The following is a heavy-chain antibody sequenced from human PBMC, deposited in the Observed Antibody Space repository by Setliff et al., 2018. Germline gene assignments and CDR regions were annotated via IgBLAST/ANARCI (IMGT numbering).Heavy chain of an antibody. CDR2: INPNTGGS. J-gene: IGHJ4*02. V-gene: IGHV1-2*02. CDR1: GYTFTEYS. D-gene: IGHD3-22*01. Sequence: EASVKVSCKASGYTFTEYSIHWVRQAPGQGLEWMGWINPNTGGSNYAQKFQGRVTMTTDTSISTAYMEMSRLTSDDTAVYYCAKVNYYDKSAYLPFDYWGQGTQVTVS. CDR3: AKVNYYDKSAYLPFDY.